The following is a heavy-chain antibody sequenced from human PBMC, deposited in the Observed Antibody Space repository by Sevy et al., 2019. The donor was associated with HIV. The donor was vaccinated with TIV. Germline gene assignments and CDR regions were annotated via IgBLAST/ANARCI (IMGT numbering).Heavy chain of an antibody. J-gene: IGHJ6*02. CDR1: GYTFTSYG. V-gene: IGHV1-18*01. Sequence: ASVKVSCKASGYTFTSYGISWVRQAPGQGLAWMGWISAYNGNTNYAQKLQGRVTMTTDTSTMTAYMEMRSLRSDDTAVYYCARDRRLELRWDYYYYVMDVWGQGTTVTVSS. CDR2: ISAYNGNT. D-gene: IGHD1-7*01. CDR3: ARDRRLELRWDYYYYVMDV.